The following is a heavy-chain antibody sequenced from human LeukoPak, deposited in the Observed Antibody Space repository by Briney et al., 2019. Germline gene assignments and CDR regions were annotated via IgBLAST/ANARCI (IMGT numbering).Heavy chain of an antibody. CDR2: IIPIFGTA. J-gene: IGHJ4*02. Sequence: SVKVSCKASGGTFSSYAISWVRQAPGQGLEWMGGIIPIFGTANYAQKFQGRVTITADESTSTAYMELSSLRSEDTAVYYCARDLCSSTSCLMGGWGYWGQGTLVTVSS. CDR3: ARDLCSSTSCLMGGWGY. D-gene: IGHD2-2*01. V-gene: IGHV1-69*13. CDR1: GGTFSSYA.